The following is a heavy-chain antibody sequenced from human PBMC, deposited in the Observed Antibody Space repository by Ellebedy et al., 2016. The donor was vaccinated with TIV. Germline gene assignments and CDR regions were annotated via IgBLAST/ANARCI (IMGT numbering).Heavy chain of an antibody. CDR3: ARAPYDVYRYFHL. CDR2: INHSGRT. D-gene: IGHD3-3*01. V-gene: IGHV4-34*01. Sequence: MPSETLSLTCAVHGGSPSSDYWSWIRPSPAKGLAWIGEINHSGRTSYNPSLKSRVSISVDTPKKQFSLKMSSVTAADTAVYFCARAPYDVYRYFHLWGRGTLVAVSS. J-gene: IGHJ2*01. CDR1: GGSPSSDY.